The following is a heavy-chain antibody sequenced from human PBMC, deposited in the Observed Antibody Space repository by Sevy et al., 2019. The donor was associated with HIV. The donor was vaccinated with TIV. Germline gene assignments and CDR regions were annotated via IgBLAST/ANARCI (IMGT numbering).Heavy chain of an antibody. V-gene: IGHV4-61*01. CDR2: IFYNGNT. D-gene: IGHD3-10*01. J-gene: IGHJ4*02. Sequence: ETLSLTCSVSGVSITSGNSYWSWIRQPPGKGLEWIGYIFYNGNTNYNPTLESRVTMSVDTSNSQFSLSLRSVTAADTAVYYCARGLNYYVSGSFDYWGQGTLVTVSS. CDR1: GVSITSGNSY. CDR3: ARGLNYYVSGSFDY.